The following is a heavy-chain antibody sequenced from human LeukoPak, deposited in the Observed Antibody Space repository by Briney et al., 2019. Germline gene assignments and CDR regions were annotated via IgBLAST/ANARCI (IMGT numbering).Heavy chain of an antibody. Sequence: GASVKVSCKASGYTFTSNDINWVRQATRQGLEWMGWMNPHSGNTGYAQKFQGRVTMTRNTSISTAYMELSSLRSEDTAVYYCARGTGTQQLWLYWGQGTLVTVSS. J-gene: IGHJ4*02. V-gene: IGHV1-8*01. CDR3: ARGTGTQQLWLY. CDR1: GYTFTSND. D-gene: IGHD5-18*01. CDR2: MNPHSGNT.